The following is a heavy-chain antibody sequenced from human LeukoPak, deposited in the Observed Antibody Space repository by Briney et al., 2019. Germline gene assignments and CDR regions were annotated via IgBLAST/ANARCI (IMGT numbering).Heavy chain of an antibody. CDR1: GGTFSSYA. CDR3: ARDGPYYYDSSGYYRFDY. J-gene: IGHJ4*02. CDR2: IIPIFGTA. V-gene: IGHV1-69*05. D-gene: IGHD3-22*01. Sequence: GASVKVSCKASGGTFSSYAISWVRQAPGQGLEWMGRIIPIFGTANYAQKLQGRVTMTTDTSTSTAYMELRSLRSDDTAVYYCARDGPYYYDSSGYYRFDYWGQGTLVTVSS.